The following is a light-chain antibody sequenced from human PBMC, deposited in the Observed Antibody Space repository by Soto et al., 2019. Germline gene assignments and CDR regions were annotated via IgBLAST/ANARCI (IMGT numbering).Light chain of an antibody. Sequence: EIVLTQSPATLSLSPGERATFSCRASQSVSSYLAWFQQKPGQAPRLLIYDASHRATGIAARFSGSGSQTDFTLTISSLEPEDFAVYYCQQHTIWPPSITFGQGTRLEIK. J-gene: IGKJ5*01. V-gene: IGKV3-11*01. CDR2: DAS. CDR3: QQHTIWPPSIT. CDR1: QSVSSY.